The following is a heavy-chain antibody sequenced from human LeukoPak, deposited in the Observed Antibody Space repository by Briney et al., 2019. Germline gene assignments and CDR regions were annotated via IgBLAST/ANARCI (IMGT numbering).Heavy chain of an antibody. CDR1: GGSISSSSYY. CDR3: ARDHDSGYDFWAFDI. V-gene: IGHV4-39*07. J-gene: IGHJ3*02. CDR2: IYYSGST. Sequence: SETLSLTCTVSGGSISSSSYYWGWIRQPPGKGLEWIGSIYYSGSTYYNPSLKSRVTISVDTSKNQFSLKLSSVTAADTAVYYCARDHDSGYDFWAFDIWGQGTMVTVSS. D-gene: IGHD5-12*01.